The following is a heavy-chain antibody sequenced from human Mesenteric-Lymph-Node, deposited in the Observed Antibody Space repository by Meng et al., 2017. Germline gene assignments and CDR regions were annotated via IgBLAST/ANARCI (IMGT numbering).Heavy chain of an antibody. V-gene: IGHV3-23*01. CDR2: ITQSGGDT. Sequence: GGSLRLSCEASGFTFSTQVMYWVRQAPGKGLEWVSAITQSGGDTNYAGSVQGRFTISGDDSKNTLYLQMNSLRAEDTAVYYCARLDVRYDYGGFDFWGQGTRVTVSS. D-gene: IGHD2-21*01. CDR3: ARLDVRYDYGGFDF. CDR1: GFTFSTQV. J-gene: IGHJ5*01.